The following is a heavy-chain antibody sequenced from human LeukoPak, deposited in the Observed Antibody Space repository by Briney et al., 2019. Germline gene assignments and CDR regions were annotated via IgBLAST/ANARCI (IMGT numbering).Heavy chain of an antibody. V-gene: IGHV3-7*01. D-gene: IGHD4-23*01. CDR3: ARDRWGGLYGMDV. J-gene: IGHJ6*02. CDR2: IKQDGSEK. CDR1: GFTFSSYW. Sequence: GGSLRLSCAASGFTFSSYWMSWVRQAPGKGLEWVANIKQDGSEKYYVDSVKGRFTISRDNAKNSLYLQMNSLRAEDTAVYYCARDRWGGLYGMDVWGQGTTVTVSS.